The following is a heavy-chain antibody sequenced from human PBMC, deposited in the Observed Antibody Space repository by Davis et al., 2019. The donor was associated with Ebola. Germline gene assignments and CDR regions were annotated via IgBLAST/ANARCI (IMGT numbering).Heavy chain of an antibody. V-gene: IGHV6-1*01. CDR3: ARDLDYSETYSSSWYDIDYYYYGMDV. Sequence: SQTLSLTCAISGDSVSSHSAAWNWIRQSPSRGLEWLGRTYYRSKWYNDYAVSVKSRITINPDTSKNQFSLQLNSVTPEDTAVYYCARDLDYSETYSSSWYDIDYYYYGMDVWGKGTTVTVSS. CDR1: GDSVSSHSAA. CDR2: TYYRSKWYN. D-gene: IGHD6-13*01. J-gene: IGHJ6*04.